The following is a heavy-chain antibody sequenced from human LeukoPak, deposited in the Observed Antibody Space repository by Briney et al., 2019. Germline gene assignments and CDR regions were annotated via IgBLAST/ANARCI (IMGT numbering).Heavy chain of an antibody. J-gene: IGHJ4*02. Sequence: GVSLRLSCTASGFTFSSYDMPWARHAPGKGLEWVSVITCSCDNTLYSHSVKGRFTISRDNSKNTVYLQMKSQSGGDTAVYFCAKRRSGGSHYIDQWGERTPVTVSS. CDR1: GFTFSSYD. V-gene: IGHV3-23*01. D-gene: IGHD2-15*01. CDR2: ITCSCDNT. CDR3: AKRRSGGSHYIDQ.